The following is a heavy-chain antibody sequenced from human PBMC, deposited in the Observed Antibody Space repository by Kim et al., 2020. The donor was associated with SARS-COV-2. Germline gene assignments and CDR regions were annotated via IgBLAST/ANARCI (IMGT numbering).Heavy chain of an antibody. D-gene: IGHD3-16*01. Sequence: NPSLKRRVTISVDTSKNQFSLKLSSVTAADTAVYYCARVGDYYYYYGMDVWGQGTTVTVSS. CDR3: ARVGDYYYYYGMDV. J-gene: IGHJ6*02. V-gene: IGHV4-59*01.